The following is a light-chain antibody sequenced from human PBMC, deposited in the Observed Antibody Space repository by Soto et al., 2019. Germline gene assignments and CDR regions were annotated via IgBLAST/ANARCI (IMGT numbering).Light chain of an antibody. CDR3: QQYNTWHPKMA. V-gene: IGKV3-15*01. J-gene: IGKJ1*01. CDR1: QIVSSD. Sequence: VVTQSPATLSVFPGETATLSCRASQIVSSDLAWYQQRPGQAPRLLIYGASTRATGIPARFRGSGSGTEFRLTISSLQSEDFATYYCQQYNTWHPKMAFGRGTKVDIK. CDR2: GAS.